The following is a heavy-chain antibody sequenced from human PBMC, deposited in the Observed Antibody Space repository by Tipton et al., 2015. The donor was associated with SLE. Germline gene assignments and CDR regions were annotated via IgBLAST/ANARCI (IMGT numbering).Heavy chain of an antibody. CDR2: IYYSGST. Sequence: TLSLTCTVSGGSISSSSYYWGWIRQPPGKGLEWIGSIYYSGSTYYNPSLKSRVTISVDTSKNQFSLKLSSVTAADTAVYYCAREGEGHPDAFDIWGQGTMVTVSS. V-gene: IGHV4-39*07. J-gene: IGHJ3*02. D-gene: IGHD2-21*01. CDR3: AREGEGHPDAFDI. CDR1: GGSISSSSYY.